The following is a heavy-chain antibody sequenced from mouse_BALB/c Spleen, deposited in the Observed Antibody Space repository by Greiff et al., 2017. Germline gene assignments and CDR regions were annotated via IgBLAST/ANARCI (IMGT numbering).Heavy chain of an antibody. CDR2: ISSGSSTI. J-gene: IGHJ3*01. V-gene: IGHV5-17*02. CDR1: GFTFSSFG. CDR3: ARGELRTPFAY. D-gene: IGHD1-3*01. Sequence: EVMLVESGGGLVQPGGSRKLSCAASGFTFSSFGMHWVRQAPEKGLEWVAYISSGSSTIYYADTVKGRFTISRDNPKNTLFLQMTSLRSEDTAMYYCARGELRTPFAYWGQGTLVTVSA.